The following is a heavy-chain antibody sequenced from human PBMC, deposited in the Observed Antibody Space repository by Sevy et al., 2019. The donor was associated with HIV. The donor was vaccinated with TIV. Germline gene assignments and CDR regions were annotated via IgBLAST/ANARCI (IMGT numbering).Heavy chain of an antibody. D-gene: IGHD5-18*01. CDR2: ISGSGGST. CDR1: GFTFSSYA. Sequence: GGSLRLSCAASGFTFSSYAMSWVRQAPGKGLEWVSAISGSGGSTCYADSVKGRFTISRDNSKNTLYLQMNSLRAEDTAVYYCARGYSYGWGNWFDPWGQGTLVTVSS. CDR3: ARGYSYGWGNWFDP. V-gene: IGHV3-23*01. J-gene: IGHJ5*02.